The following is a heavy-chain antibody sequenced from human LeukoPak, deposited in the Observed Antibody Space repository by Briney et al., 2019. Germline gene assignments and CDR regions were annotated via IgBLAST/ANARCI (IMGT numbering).Heavy chain of an antibody. D-gene: IGHD3-9*01. CDR1: GYTFTGYY. J-gene: IGHJ4*02. V-gene: IGHV1-2*02. CDR3: ARDLPLTGLYDY. CDR2: INPNSGGA. Sequence: ASVKVSCKASGYTFTGYYMHWVRQAPGQGLEWMGWINPNSGGANYAQKFQGRVTMTRDTSISTAYMELSRLRSDDTAVYYCARDLPLTGLYDYWGQRTLVTVSS.